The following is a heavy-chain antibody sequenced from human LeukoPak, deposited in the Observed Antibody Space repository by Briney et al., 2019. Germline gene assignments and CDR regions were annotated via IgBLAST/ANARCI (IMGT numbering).Heavy chain of an antibody. CDR2: ITTGDGNA. CDR3: AKDGGLWVSAHWGDS. J-gene: IGHJ4*02. Sequence: GGSLRLSCTASGFTFSSYTMTWVRQAPGKGLKWVSTITTGDGNAYYADSVKGRFTVSRDDSKNTLYLQMNSLRAEDTAVYYCAKDGGLWVSAHWGDSWGRGTLVTVSS. D-gene: IGHD7-27*01. V-gene: IGHV3-23*01. CDR1: GFTFSSYT.